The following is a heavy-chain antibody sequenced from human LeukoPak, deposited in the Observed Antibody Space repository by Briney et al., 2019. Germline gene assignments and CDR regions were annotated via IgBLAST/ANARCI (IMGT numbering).Heavy chain of an antibody. CDR2: IKGDGSDT. Sequence: GGSLRLSCAASGFTFSGYWMHWARQAPGKGLVWVACIKGDGSDTGYADSVKGRFTISRDNAKNMLYLQMNSLGVEDTAVYYCARDPRNKGFDPWGQGTLVTVSA. J-gene: IGHJ5*02. CDR1: GFTFSGYW. V-gene: IGHV3-74*01. D-gene: IGHD1/OR15-1a*01. CDR3: ARDPRNKGFDP.